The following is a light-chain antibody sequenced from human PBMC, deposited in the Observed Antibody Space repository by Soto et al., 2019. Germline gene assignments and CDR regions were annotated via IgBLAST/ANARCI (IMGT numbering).Light chain of an antibody. J-gene: IGLJ2*01. CDR1: SGHSSYA. Sequence: QSVLTQSPSASASLGASVKLTCTLSSGHSSYAIAWHQKQPGKGPRYLMDLNNDGSHTKGDGIPDRFSGSSSGADRFLIISCLQSEDEAAYYCQTWGTGFQFFGGGTKLTVL. CDR2: LNNDGSH. CDR3: QTWGTGFQF. V-gene: IGLV4-69*01.